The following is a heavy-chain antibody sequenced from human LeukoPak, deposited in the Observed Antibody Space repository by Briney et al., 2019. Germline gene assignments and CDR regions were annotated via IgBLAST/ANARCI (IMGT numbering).Heavy chain of an antibody. Sequence: PSETLSLTCTVSGGSISSGGYYWSWIRQPPGKGLEWIGYIYHSGSTYYNPSLKSRVTISVDRSKNQFSLKLSSVTAADTAVYYCARIFGAGYTREYYFDYWGQGTLVTVSS. D-gene: IGHD3-16*01. J-gene: IGHJ4*02. CDR3: ARIFGAGYTREYYFDY. V-gene: IGHV4-30-2*01. CDR2: IYHSGST. CDR1: GGSISSGGYY.